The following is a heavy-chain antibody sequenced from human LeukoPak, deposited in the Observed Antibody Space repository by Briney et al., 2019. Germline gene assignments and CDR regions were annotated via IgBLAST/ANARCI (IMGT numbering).Heavy chain of an antibody. D-gene: IGHD6-13*01. J-gene: IGHJ4*02. V-gene: IGHV3-48*03. Sequence: PGGSLRLSCAASGFTFSSYEMNWVRQAPGKGLEWVSFISSGVTTIYYADSVKGRFTISRDNAKNSLYLQMNSLRAKDTAVYYCARGNIAAAPPAAFWGQGTLVTVSS. CDR1: GFTFSSYE. CDR3: ARGNIAAAPPAAF. CDR2: ISSGVTTI.